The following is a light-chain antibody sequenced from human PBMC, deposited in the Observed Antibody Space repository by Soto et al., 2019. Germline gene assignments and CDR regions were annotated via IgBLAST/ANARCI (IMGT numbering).Light chain of an antibody. J-gene: IGKJ5*01. V-gene: IGKV1-5*03. Sequence: IQMTQSPSTLSASVGDRVTITCRASHNIERWMAWYQQKPGKAPKLLIYKASNLESGLPSRFTGSGSGTEFTLTISSLQSDDFATYYCQQYSTYPITFGQGTRLEIK. CDR1: HNIERW. CDR2: KAS. CDR3: QQYSTYPIT.